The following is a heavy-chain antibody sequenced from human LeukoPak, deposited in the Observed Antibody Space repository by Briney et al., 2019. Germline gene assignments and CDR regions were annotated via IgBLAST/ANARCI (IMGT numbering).Heavy chain of an antibody. D-gene: IGHD5-18*01. V-gene: IGHV3-7*05. CDR1: GCTLRNYL. J-gene: IGHJ4*02. CDR3: ARYGRTSYGY. Sequence: SVPLSCPSTGCTLRNYLLHWVRQAPGKGLAGVGNIKDDGSEIYYVDSVKGRITISRDNAQNSLYLQMNSLRAEDTAIYYCARYGRTSYGYWGQGTLVTVSS. CDR2: IKDDGSEI.